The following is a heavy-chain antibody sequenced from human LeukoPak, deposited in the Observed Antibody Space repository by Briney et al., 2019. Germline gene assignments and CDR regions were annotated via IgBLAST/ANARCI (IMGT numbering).Heavy chain of an antibody. V-gene: IGHV4-34*01. Sequence: SETLSLTCAVSGGSVSGYYWSWIRQPPGKGLEWNGEINHSGSTNYNPSLKSRVTISVDTSKHQFSLKLSSVTAADTAVDSCASGAVTTTPTKPALDYWGEGTLVTVSS. CDR3: ASGAVTTTPTKPALDY. D-gene: IGHD4-17*01. CDR2: INHSGST. J-gene: IGHJ4*02. CDR1: GGSVSGYY.